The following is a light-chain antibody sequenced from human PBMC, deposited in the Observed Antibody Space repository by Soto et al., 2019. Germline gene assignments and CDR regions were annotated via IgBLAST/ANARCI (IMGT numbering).Light chain of an antibody. Sequence: EIVLTQSPGTLSLSPGERATLSCRASQSVSSSYLAWYQQKPGQAPRLLIYGASSRATGIPDRFSGSGSGTDFTLTISRLEPEDFAVYYCQQYGSSQTGGYTFGQGTKLEIK. J-gene: IGKJ2*01. CDR1: QSVSSSY. CDR2: GAS. CDR3: QQYGSSQTGGYT. V-gene: IGKV3-20*01.